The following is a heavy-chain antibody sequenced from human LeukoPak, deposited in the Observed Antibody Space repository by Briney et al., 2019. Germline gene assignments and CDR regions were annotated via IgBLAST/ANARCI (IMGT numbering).Heavy chain of an antibody. CDR2: ISGSGGST. CDR3: AKGLMVRGVIIEPAFDY. D-gene: IGHD3-10*01. V-gene: IGHV3-23*01. Sequence: PGGSLRLSCAASGFTFSSYAMSWVRQAPGKGLEWVSAISGSGGSTYYADSVKGRFTISRDNSKNTLYLQMNGLRAEDTAVYYCAKGLMVRGVIIEPAFDYWGQGTLVTVSS. CDR1: GFTFSSYA. J-gene: IGHJ4*02.